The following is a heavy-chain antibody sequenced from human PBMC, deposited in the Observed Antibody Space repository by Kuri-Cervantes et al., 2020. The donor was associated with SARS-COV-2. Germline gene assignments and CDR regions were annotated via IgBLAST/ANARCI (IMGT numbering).Heavy chain of an antibody. CDR2: IYPSGST. CDR1: GGSISSDRYY. D-gene: IGHD3-22*01. CDR3: ARGTHYFDSTTYWSTGWV. J-gene: IGHJ4*02. Sequence: SCDVSGGSISSDRYYWSWIRQPAGKGLEWIGRIYPSGSTNYHPSLKSRVTLSVDTSKNQFSLKLSSVTAADTAVYYCARGTHYFDSTTYWSTGWVWGQGTLVTVSS. V-gene: IGHV4-61*02.